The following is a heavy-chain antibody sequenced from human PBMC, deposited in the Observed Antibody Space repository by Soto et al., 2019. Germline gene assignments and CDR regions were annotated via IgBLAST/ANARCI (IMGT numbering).Heavy chain of an antibody. D-gene: IGHD5-18*01. V-gene: IGHV3-53*01. CDR1: GFTVTDNH. Sequence: VQLVESGGGLVQPGGSLRLSCAGSGFTVTDNHMTWVRQAPGRGPEWVSTIYYNGNTFHADSVWGRFTISRDTSKNMLYLQTNSLRAEDTAVYYCATGGDTAKDGYWGQGTLVTVSS. CDR3: ATGGDTAKDGY. J-gene: IGHJ4*02. CDR2: IYYNGNT.